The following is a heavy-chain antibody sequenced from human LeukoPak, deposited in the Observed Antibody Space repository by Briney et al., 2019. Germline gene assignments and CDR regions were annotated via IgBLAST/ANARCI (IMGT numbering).Heavy chain of an antibody. D-gene: IGHD3-10*01. J-gene: IGHJ5*02. Sequence: SETLSLTCTVSGGSISSYWSWIRQPAGKGLEWIGRIYGSGSTNYNPSLKSRVTMSLDTSKNQFSLKLSSVTASDTAVYYCARDSGTTGEVRFDPWGQGTLVTVSS. CDR2: IYGSGST. CDR1: GGSISSY. V-gene: IGHV4-4*07. CDR3: ARDSGTTGEVRFDP.